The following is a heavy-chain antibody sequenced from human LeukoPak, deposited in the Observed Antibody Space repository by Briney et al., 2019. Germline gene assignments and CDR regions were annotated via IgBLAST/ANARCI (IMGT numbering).Heavy chain of an antibody. V-gene: IGHV4-34*01. CDR2: INHSGST. Sequence: SETLSLTCAVYGGSFSGYYWSWIRQPPGKGLEWIGEINHSGSTNYNPSLKSRVTISVDTSKNQFSLKPSSVTAADTAVYYCARGHGSGSYYNFDYWGQGTLVTVSS. CDR3: ARGHGSGSYYNFDY. D-gene: IGHD3-10*01. CDR1: GGSFSGYY. J-gene: IGHJ4*02.